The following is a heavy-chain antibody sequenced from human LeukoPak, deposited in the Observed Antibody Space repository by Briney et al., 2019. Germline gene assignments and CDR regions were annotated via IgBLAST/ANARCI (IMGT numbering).Heavy chain of an antibody. V-gene: IGHV3-30-3*01. CDR1: GFTFSSYA. CDR3: AKDLGGGVDY. Sequence: GGSLRLSCAASGFTFSSYAMHWVRQAPGKGLEWVAVISYDGSNKYYADSVKGRFTISRDNSKNTLYLQMNSLRAEDTAVYYCAKDLGGGVDYWGQGTLVTVSS. J-gene: IGHJ4*02. CDR2: ISYDGSNK. D-gene: IGHD2-15*01.